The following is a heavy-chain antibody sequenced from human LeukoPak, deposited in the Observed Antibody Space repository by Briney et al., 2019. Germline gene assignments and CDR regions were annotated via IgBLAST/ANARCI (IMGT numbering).Heavy chain of an antibody. CDR2: IKSKTAGGRT. Sequence: PGGSLRLSCAASGFSFTDVWMSWVRQAPGKGLEWVGRIKSKTAGGRTDFAAPFEGRFTISRDDSKKTLYLQMISLKTEDTAVYYCTTDRMIYATNWAVSWFDPWGQGTLVTVSS. CDR1: GFSFTDVW. CDR3: TTDRMIYATNWAVSWFDP. D-gene: IGHD2-8*01. J-gene: IGHJ5*02. V-gene: IGHV3-15*01.